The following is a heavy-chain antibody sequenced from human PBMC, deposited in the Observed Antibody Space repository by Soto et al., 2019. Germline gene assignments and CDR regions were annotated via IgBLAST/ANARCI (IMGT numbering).Heavy chain of an antibody. V-gene: IGHV1-18*01. CDR3: ARGVGNVRITIFGVVTLFDY. CDR2: ISAYNGNT. J-gene: IGHJ4*02. CDR1: GYTFTSYG. Sequence: GASVKVSCKASGYTFTSYGISWVRQAPGQGLEGMGWISAYNGNTNYAQKLQGRVTMTTDTSTSTAYMELRSLRSDDTAVYYCARGVGNVRITIFGVVTLFDYWGQGTLVTVSS. D-gene: IGHD3-3*01.